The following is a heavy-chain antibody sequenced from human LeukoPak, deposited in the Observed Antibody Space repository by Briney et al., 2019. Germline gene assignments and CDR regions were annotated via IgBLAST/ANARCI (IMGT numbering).Heavy chain of an antibody. CDR2: IYYSGST. V-gene: IGHV4-59*01. J-gene: IGHJ6*04. Sequence: SETLSLTCTVSGGSISSYYWNWIRQPPGKGLEWIGYIYYSGSTSYNPSLKSRVTISVDTSKNQFSLKLSSVTAADTAVYHCARGSSSGWFLGDVWGKGTTVTVSS. CDR1: GGSISSYY. CDR3: ARGSSSGWFLGDV. D-gene: IGHD6-19*01.